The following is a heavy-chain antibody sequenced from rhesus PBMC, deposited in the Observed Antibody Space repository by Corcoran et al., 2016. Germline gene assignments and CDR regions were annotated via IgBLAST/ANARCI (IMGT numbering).Heavy chain of an antibody. CDR1: GGSISGYY. V-gene: IGHV4-73*01. D-gene: IGHD1-44*02. CDR2: IGGSSGST. Sequence: QVKLQQRGEGLVKPSETLCLTCAVYGGSISGYYFGRWIGQAPGKGLEWIGYIGGSSGSTNYNPSLKSRVTISKDTSKNQFSLKLSSVTAADTAVYYCARAPIVGATDYWGQGVLVTVSS. J-gene: IGHJ4*01. CDR3: ARAPIVGATDY.